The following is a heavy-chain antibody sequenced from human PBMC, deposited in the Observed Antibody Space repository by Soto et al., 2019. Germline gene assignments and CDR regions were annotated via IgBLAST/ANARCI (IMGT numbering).Heavy chain of an antibody. V-gene: IGHV3-7*05. J-gene: IGHJ4*02. CDR2: IKQDGSEK. Sequence: PGGSLRLSCAASGFTFRDYYMSWIRQAPGKGLEWVANIKQDGSEKYYVDSVKGRFTISRDNAKNSLYLQMNSLRAEDTAVYYCARDGPGPFDYWGQGTLVTVSS. CDR1: GFTFRDYY. CDR3: ARDGPGPFDY.